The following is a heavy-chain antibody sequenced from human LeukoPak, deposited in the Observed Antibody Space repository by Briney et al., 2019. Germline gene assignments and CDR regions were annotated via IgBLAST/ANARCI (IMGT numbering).Heavy chain of an antibody. D-gene: IGHD5-12*01. V-gene: IGHV1-69*04. CDR2: IIPLLGTA. CDR1: GGSFSTYA. J-gene: IGHJ4*02. Sequence: SVKVSCKASGGSFSTYAINWVRQAPGQGLEWMGRIIPLLGTANYAQKFQGSVTFTADKSTSTAYMELSSLISEDTAVYYCWKFGGYEERGDDYWGQGTLVTVSS. CDR3: WKFGGYEERGDDY.